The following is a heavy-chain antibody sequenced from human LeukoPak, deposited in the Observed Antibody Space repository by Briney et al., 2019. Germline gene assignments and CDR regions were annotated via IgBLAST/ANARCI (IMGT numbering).Heavy chain of an antibody. J-gene: IGHJ4*02. CDR1: GGSISSYY. CDR2: IYYSGST. V-gene: IGHV4-59*01. CDR3: ARETKLMGYSSGLGFNY. D-gene: IGHD6-19*01. Sequence: PSETLSLTCTVSGGSISSYYWSWIRQPPGKGLEWIGYIYYSGSTNYNPSLKSRVTISADTSKNRLSLNLTSVTAADTAVYYCARETKLMGYSSGLGFNYWGQGTLVTVSS.